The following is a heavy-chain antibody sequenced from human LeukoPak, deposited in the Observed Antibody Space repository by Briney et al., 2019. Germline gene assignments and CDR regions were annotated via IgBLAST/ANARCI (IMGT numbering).Heavy chain of an antibody. J-gene: IGHJ4*02. V-gene: IGHV3-49*03. CDR1: EFTFGDYA. D-gene: IGHD3-22*01. CDR3: TSFYYFDSSGSPFGY. CDR2: IRSKAYGGTT. Sequence: GGSLRLSCTASEFTFGDYALNWFRQAPGKGLEWVGFIRSKAYGGTTEYAASVKGRFIISRDDSKSIAYLQMNSLNTEDTAVYYCTSFYYFDSSGSPFGYWGQGTLVTVSS.